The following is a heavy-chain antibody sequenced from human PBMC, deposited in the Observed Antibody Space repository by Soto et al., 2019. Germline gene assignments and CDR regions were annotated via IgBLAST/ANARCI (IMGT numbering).Heavy chain of an antibody. Sequence: GGSLRLSCAASGFTFSSYAMSWVRQAPGKGLEWVSAISGSGGSTYYADSVKGRFTISRDNSKNTLYLQMNSLRAEDTAVYYCAKDLLRYNWNDVRGNWFDPWGQGTLVTVSS. CDR2: ISGSGGST. J-gene: IGHJ5*02. V-gene: IGHV3-23*01. D-gene: IGHD1-1*01. CDR1: GFTFSSYA. CDR3: AKDLLRYNWNDVRGNWFDP.